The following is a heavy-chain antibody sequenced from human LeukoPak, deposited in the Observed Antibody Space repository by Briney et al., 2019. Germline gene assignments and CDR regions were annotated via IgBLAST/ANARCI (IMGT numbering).Heavy chain of an antibody. CDR2: ISGSGGST. CDR1: GFTFGSYA. J-gene: IGHJ4*02. V-gene: IGHV3-23*01. CDR3: AKEGVQLWSFDY. D-gene: IGHD5-18*01. Sequence: GGSLRLSCPASGFTFGSYAMSWVRQAPGKGLEWVSAISGSGGSTYYADSVKGRFTISRDNSKNTLYLQMNSLRAEDTAVYYCAKEGVQLWSFDYWGQGTLVTVSS.